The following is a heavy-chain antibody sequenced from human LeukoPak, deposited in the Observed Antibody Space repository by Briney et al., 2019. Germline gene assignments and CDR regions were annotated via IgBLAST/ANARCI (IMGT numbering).Heavy chain of an antibody. Sequence: SGTLPLTCAVYGGSFSGYYWSWIRQPPGKGLEWIGEINHSGSTNYNPSLKSRVTISVDTSKNQFSLKLSSVTAADTAVYYCARMSGGSSKWGQGTLVTVSS. CDR1: GGSFSGYY. CDR3: ARMSGGSSK. D-gene: IGHD2-15*01. V-gene: IGHV4-34*01. CDR2: INHSGST. J-gene: IGHJ4*02.